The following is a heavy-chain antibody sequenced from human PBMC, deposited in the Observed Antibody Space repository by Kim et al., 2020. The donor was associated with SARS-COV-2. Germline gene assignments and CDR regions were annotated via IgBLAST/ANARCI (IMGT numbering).Heavy chain of an antibody. Sequence: GGSLRLSCAASGFTFSSYSMNWVRQAPGKGLEWVSSISSSSSYIYYADSVKGRFTISRDNAKNSLYLQMNSLRAEDTAVYYCASGTMLHIAVAGREHKDYYYYGMDVWGQGTTVTVSS. CDR2: ISSSSSYI. D-gene: IGHD6-19*01. CDR3: ASGTMLHIAVAGREHKDYYYYGMDV. V-gene: IGHV3-21*01. CDR1: GFTFSSYS. J-gene: IGHJ6*02.